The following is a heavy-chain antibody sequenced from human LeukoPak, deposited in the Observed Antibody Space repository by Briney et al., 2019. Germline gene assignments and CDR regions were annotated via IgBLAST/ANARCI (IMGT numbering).Heavy chain of an antibody. Sequence: PGGSLRLSCAASGFTFDDYTMHWVRQAPGKGLEWVSGINWNSISIGYADSVKGRFTISRDNAKNSLYLQMNSLRDEDTAVYYCAREYKYCGGDCHSLGYWGQGTPVTVSS. J-gene: IGHJ4*02. CDR2: INWNSISI. V-gene: IGHV3-9*01. CDR1: GFTFDDYT. D-gene: IGHD2-21*02. CDR3: AREYKYCGGDCHSLGY.